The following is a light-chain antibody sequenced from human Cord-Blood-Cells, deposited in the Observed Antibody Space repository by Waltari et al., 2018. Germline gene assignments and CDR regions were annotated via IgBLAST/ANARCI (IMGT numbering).Light chain of an antibody. CDR1: SSNIGSNY. CDR3: VAWDDSLSGVV. V-gene: IGLV1-47*01. J-gene: IGLJ2*01. CDR2: RNN. Sequence: QSVLTQPPSASGTPGQRVTISCSGSSSNIGSNYVYWYQQLPGTAPKLLIYRNNQRPSGVPDRFSGCKSGTSASLDISGLRSEDEADYYCVAWDDSLSGVVFGGGTKLTVL.